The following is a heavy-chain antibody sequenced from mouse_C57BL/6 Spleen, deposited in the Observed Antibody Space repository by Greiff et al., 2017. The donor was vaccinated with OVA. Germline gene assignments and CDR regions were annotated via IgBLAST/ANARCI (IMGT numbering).Heavy chain of an antibody. J-gene: IGHJ4*01. Sequence: VQLQQPGAELVRPGTSVKLSCKASGYTFTSYWMHWVKQRPGQGLEWIGVIDPSDSYTNYNQKFKGKATLTVDTSSSTAYMQLSSLTSEDSAVYSCARRCGNYGGAMDYWGQGTSVTVSS. CDR3: ARRCGNYGGAMDY. D-gene: IGHD2-1*01. CDR2: IDPSDSYT. V-gene: IGHV1-59*01. CDR1: GYTFTSYW.